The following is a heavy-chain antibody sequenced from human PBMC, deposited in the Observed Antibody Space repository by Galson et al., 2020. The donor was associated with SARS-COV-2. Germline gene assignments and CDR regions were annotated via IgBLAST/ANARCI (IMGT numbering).Heavy chain of an antibody. J-gene: IGHJ6*02. CDR1: GYSFTSYW. CDR3: ARQGGDGYSSYYYGMDV. Sequence: GESLKISCKGSGYSFTSYWIGWVRQMPGKGLEWMGIIYPGDSDTRYSPSFQGQATISADKSISTAYLQWSSLKASDTAMYYCARQGGDGYSSYYYGMDVWGQGTTVTVSS. D-gene: IGHD5-18*01. V-gene: IGHV5-51*01. CDR2: IYPGDSDT.